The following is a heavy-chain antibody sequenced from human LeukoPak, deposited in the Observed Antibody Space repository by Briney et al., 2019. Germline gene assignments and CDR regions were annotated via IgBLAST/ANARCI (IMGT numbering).Heavy chain of an antibody. J-gene: IGHJ6*04. Sequence: GGSLRLSCAASGFTFGSYEMNWVRQAPGKGLEWVSYISSSGSTIYYADSVKGRFTISRDNAKNSLYLQMNSLRAEDTAVYYCAELGITMIGGVWGKGTTVTISS. CDR2: ISSSGSTI. V-gene: IGHV3-48*03. CDR3: AELGITMIGGV. CDR1: GFTFGSYE. D-gene: IGHD3-10*02.